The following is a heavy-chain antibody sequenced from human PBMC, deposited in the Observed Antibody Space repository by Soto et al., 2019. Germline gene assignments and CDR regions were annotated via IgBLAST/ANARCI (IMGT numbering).Heavy chain of an antibody. Sequence: QLRLQESGPGLVKPSETLSLTCTVSGGSISSSSYYLGWIRQPPGKGLEWIGSIYYSGSTYYNPSLKSRVPISVDTSRNQCSLKLSSVTAADTAVYYCARHQTVTSSGFDYWGQGTLVTVSS. CDR2: IYYSGST. CDR3: ARHQTVTSSGFDY. D-gene: IGHD4-17*01. J-gene: IGHJ4*02. V-gene: IGHV4-39*01. CDR1: GGSISSSSYY.